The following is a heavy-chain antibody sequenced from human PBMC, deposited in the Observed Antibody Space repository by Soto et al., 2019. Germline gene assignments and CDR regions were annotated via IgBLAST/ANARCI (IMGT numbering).Heavy chain of an antibody. CDR1: GFTHSGYG. CDR3: AKAYFDFWRGSHNYQYGMDV. CDR2: ISNDGSNR. V-gene: IGHV3-30*18. J-gene: IGHJ6*02. D-gene: IGHD3-3*01. Sequence: SLRLSCVAAGFTHSGYGMHWVRQPPGRGLEWVAVISNDGSNRYYGDSVKGRFTISRDNSKNTLYLQMNSLRGEDTAVYYCAKAYFDFWRGSHNYQYGMDVWGQGTTVAVSS.